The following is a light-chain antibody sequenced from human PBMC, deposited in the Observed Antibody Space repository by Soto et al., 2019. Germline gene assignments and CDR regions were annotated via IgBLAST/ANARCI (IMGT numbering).Light chain of an antibody. CDR3: QQYFITPLT. CDR2: WAS. Sequence: DFVMTQSPESLAVSLGERATINCKSSRSVLYTSNNKNYLAWYQQKPGQPPKLLIYWASIRQSGVPDRFSGSGSGTDFTLTIGSLQAEDVAVYYCQQYFITPLTFGGGTRVEIK. V-gene: IGKV4-1*01. CDR1: RSVLYTSNNKNY. J-gene: IGKJ4*01.